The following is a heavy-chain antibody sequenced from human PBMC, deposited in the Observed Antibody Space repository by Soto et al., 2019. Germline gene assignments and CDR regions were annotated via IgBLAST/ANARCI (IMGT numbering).Heavy chain of an antibody. J-gene: IGHJ5*02. CDR3: AKNQGVELVPLATVDWFDP. Sequence: GASVKVSCKASGGTFSSYAISWVRQAPGKGLEWISSISGSGFKKYYADSVKGRFTISRDNSKSTVYPELNNLSVEDTAVYHCAKNQGVELVPLATVDWFDPWGQGSVVTVSS. CDR1: GGTFSSYA. CDR2: ISGSGFKK. D-gene: IGHD1-26*01. V-gene: IGHV3-23*01.